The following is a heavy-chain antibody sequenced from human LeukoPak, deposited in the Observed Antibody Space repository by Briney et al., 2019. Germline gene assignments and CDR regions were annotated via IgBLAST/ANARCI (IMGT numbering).Heavy chain of an antibody. V-gene: IGHV4-59*12. J-gene: IGHJ4*02. CDR1: GGSISSYY. D-gene: IGHD3-10*01. CDR2: IYYSGST. CDR3: AGDYGSGSYRFDY. Sequence: SETLSLICTVSGGSISSYYWSWIRQPPGKGLEWIGYIYYSGSTNYNPSLKSRVTISVDTSKNQFSLKLSSVTAADTAVYYCAGDYGSGSYRFDYWGQGTLVTVSS.